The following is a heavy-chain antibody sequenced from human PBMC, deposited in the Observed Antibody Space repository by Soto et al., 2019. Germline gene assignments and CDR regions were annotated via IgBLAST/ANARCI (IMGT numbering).Heavy chain of an antibody. D-gene: IGHD2-2*01. CDR2: IYSGGST. CDR3: AKSPKIISTSFDY. CDR1: GFTDSSNY. Sequence: PGGSLRLSCAASGFTDSSNYMSWVRQAPGKGLEWVSVIYSGGSTYYADSVKGRFTISRDNSKNTLFLQMNSLIAEDAAIYYCAKSPKIISTSFDYWGQGSMVNVSS. J-gene: IGHJ4*02. V-gene: IGHV3-53*01.